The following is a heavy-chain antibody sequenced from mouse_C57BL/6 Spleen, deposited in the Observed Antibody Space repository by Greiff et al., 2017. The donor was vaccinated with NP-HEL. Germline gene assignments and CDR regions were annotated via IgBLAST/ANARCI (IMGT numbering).Heavy chain of an antibody. D-gene: IGHD1-1*01. V-gene: IGHV1-82*01. CDR3: AVTTVVAKTMDY. CDR2: IYPGDGDT. Sequence: QVQLQQSGPELVKPGASVKISCKASGYAFSSSWMNWVKQRPGKGLEWIGRIYPGDGDTNYNGKFKGKATLTADKSSSTAYMQLSSLTSEDSAVYFCAVTTVVAKTMDYWGQGTSVTVSS. J-gene: IGHJ4*01. CDR1: GYAFSSSW.